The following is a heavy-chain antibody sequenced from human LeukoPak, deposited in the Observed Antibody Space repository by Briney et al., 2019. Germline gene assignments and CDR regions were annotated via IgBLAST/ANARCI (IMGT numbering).Heavy chain of an antibody. CDR3: TTDCWYSSSCRRGGFDY. D-gene: IGHD6-13*01. V-gene: IGHV3-15*01. J-gene: IGHJ4*02. Sequence: NPGGSLRLSCAASGFTFSNAWMSWVRQAPGKGLEWVGRIKSKTDGGTTDYAAPVKGRFTISRDDSKNTLYLQMNSLKTEDTAVYYCTTDCWYSSSCRRGGFDYWGQGTLVTVSS. CDR1: GFTFSNAW. CDR2: IKSKTDGGTT.